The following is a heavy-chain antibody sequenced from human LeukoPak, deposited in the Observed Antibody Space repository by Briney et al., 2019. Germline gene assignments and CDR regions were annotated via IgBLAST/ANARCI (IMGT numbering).Heavy chain of an antibody. Sequence: PGGSLRLSCAASGFTFSSYGLHWVRQAPGKGLEWVAVIWYDGSKKHYVDSVKGQFTISRDDSKNTVYLQMNSLRAEDTAVYYCARDYGYTPDYWGQGTLVTVSS. CDR1: GFTFSSYG. CDR2: IWYDGSKK. D-gene: IGHD6-13*01. CDR3: ARDYGYTPDY. V-gene: IGHV3-33*08. J-gene: IGHJ4*02.